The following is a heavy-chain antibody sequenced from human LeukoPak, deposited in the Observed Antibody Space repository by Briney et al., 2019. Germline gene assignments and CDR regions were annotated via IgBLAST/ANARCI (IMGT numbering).Heavy chain of an antibody. V-gene: IGHV4-4*07. D-gene: IGHD1-26*01. CDR3: ARSGSYPNWFDP. CDR1: GSSISSYY. J-gene: IGHJ5*02. Sequence: PSETLTLTCTVSGSSISSYYWSWIRQPPGKALEWIGRIYTSASTNYNPSIKSRVTMSVDTSKNQFSLKLSSVTAADTAVYYCARSGSYPNWFDPWGQGTLVTVSS. CDR2: IYTSAST.